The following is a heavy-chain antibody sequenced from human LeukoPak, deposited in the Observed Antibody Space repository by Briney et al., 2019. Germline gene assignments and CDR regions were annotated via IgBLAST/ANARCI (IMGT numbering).Heavy chain of an antibody. CDR3: ARHRAFLSGYIDAFDI. CDR2: IYYSGSP. V-gene: IGHV4-59*08. CDR1: GGSISSYY. Sequence: SETLSLTCTVSGGSISSYYWSWIRQPPGKGLEWIGYIYYSGSPNYNPSLKSRVTISVDTSKNQFSLKLSSVTAADTAVYYCARHRAFLSGYIDAFDIWGQGTMVTVSS. D-gene: IGHD3-22*01. J-gene: IGHJ3*02.